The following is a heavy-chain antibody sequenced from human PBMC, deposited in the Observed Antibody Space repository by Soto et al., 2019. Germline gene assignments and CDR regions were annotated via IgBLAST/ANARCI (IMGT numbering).Heavy chain of an antibody. V-gene: IGHV4-34*01. Sequence: PSETLSLTCAVYGGSFSSYFWSWIRQPPGKGLEWIGEINHSGSTNYNPSLKSRVTISVDTSKNQFSLKLTSVTAADTAVYYCAREDIAVAGTTFVDYWGQGTLVTVSS. CDR2: INHSGST. CDR3: AREDIAVAGTTFVDY. D-gene: IGHD6-19*01. CDR1: GGSFSSYF. J-gene: IGHJ4*02.